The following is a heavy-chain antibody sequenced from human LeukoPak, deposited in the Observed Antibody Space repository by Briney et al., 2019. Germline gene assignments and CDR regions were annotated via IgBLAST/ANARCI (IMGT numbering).Heavy chain of an antibody. Sequence: PSETLSLTCTVSGGSISSYYWSWIRQPPGQGLEWIGYIYYSGSTNYNPSLKSRVTISVDTSKNQFSLKLSSVTAADTAVYYCASGTGELYFDYWGQGTLVTVSS. CDR2: IYYSGST. D-gene: IGHD1-7*01. J-gene: IGHJ4*02. CDR3: ASGTGELYFDY. CDR1: GGSISSYY. V-gene: IGHV4-59*01.